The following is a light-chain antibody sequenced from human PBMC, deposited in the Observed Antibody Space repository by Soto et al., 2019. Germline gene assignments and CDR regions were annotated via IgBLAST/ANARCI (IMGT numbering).Light chain of an antibody. Sequence: DSQMTQYPSTLSASVGDRVTITCRASQSISSCLAWYQQKPGKAPKLLNSKASTLQSGVPPRFSGSGYGTEFTPTISSLQPDDCATSYCQQYERYPMTFGGGTKVEIK. CDR1: QSISSC. V-gene: IGKV1-5*03. CDR3: QQYERYPMT. J-gene: IGKJ4*01. CDR2: KAS.